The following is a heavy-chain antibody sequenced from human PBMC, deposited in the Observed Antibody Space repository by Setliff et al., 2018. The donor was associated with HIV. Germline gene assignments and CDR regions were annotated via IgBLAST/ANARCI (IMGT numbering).Heavy chain of an antibody. CDR3: ARHSGVASPNWFDP. D-gene: IGHD3-10*01. V-gene: IGHV4-4*09. CDR1: GGSISSHY. Sequence: PSETLSLTCTVSGGSISSHYWSWIRQPPGRGLEWIGYIYSSGSTNFNPPLQSRVTISVDTSKNQFSLKLSSVTAADTAVYYCARHSGVASPNWFDPWGQGTLVTVSS. J-gene: IGHJ5*02. CDR2: IYSSGST.